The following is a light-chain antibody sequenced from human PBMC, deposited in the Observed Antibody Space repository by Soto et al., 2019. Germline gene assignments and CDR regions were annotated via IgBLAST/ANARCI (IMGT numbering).Light chain of an antibody. Sequence: DIQMTQFPSTLSASVGDRVTITCRASQSISICLAWYQQKPGKAPKLLIYDAYTLQSGVPSRFRGSGSGTDFTHSISSLQPDDFAPYLCQQNDSNLCTFGQGTKVETK. CDR2: DAY. J-gene: IGKJ1*01. CDR1: QSISIC. CDR3: QQNDSNLCT. V-gene: IGKV1-5*01.